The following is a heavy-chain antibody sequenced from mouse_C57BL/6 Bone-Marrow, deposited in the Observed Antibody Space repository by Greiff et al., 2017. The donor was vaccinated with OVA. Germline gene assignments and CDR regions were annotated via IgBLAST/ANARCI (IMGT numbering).Heavy chain of an antibody. Sequence: EVKVVESGGGLVKPGGSLKLSCAASGFTFSDYGMHWVRQAPEKGLEWVAYISSGSSTIYYADTVKGRFLISRDNVKNTLFLQMTSLRSEDTAMYYCARNDGYYAAWFAYWGQGTLVTVSA. CDR2: ISSGSSTI. CDR1: GFTFSDYG. D-gene: IGHD2-3*01. J-gene: IGHJ3*01. CDR3: ARNDGYYAAWFAY. V-gene: IGHV5-17*01.